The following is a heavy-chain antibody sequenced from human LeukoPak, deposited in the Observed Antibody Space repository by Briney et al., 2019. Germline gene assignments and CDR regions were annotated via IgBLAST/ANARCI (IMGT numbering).Heavy chain of an antibody. CDR1: GYTFTSYG. CDR2: ISAYNGNT. Sequence: ASVRVSFKASGYTFTSYGISWVRQAPGQGLAWMGWISAYNGNTNYAQKLQGRVTMTTDTSTSTAYMELRSLRSDDTAVYYCARNIEYSSPVYYYYGMDVWGQGTTVTVSS. D-gene: IGHD6-6*01. CDR3: ARNIEYSSPVYYYYGMDV. J-gene: IGHJ6*02. V-gene: IGHV1-18*01.